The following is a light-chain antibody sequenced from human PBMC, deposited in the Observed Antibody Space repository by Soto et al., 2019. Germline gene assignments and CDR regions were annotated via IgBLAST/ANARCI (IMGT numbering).Light chain of an antibody. Sequence: QAVVTQPPSASGTPGQRVTISCSGRSSNVGSNTVSWYQQLPGTAPKVLLYSDDQRPSGVPDRFSGSRSGSSASLAISGLQSGDEADYYCASWEDSLNGWVIGGGTKLTVL. J-gene: IGLJ3*02. V-gene: IGLV1-44*01. CDR1: SSNVGSNT. CDR2: SDD. CDR3: ASWEDSLNGWV.